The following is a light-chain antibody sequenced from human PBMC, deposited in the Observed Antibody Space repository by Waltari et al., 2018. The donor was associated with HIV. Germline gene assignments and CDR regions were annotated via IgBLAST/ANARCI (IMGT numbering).Light chain of an antibody. V-gene: IGLV1-44*01. Sequence: QSVLTQPPSVSGTPGQNVTISCSGSSTNTDSNLFHWYQQVPEAAPKLLIYSNDQRPSGVPDRFSGSKSGTSASLAISGLQSADEADYYCAAWDDSLNGMFGGGTKLTV. CDR3: AAWDDSLNGM. CDR2: SND. CDR1: STNTDSNL. J-gene: IGLJ3*02.